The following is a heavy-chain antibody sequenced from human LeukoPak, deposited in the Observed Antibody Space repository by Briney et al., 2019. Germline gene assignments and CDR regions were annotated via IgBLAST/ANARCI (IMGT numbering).Heavy chain of an antibody. CDR2: IFYGGP. D-gene: IGHD1-26*01. J-gene: IGHJ4*02. V-gene: IGHV4-39*01. Sequence: SETLSLTCTVSGGSLSISKYYWGWIRQPPGRGLEWLGSIFYGGPYYKPSLKSRLTISVGTSKNHSSLNLRSVTAADTAVYYCARRTSNPVGAIDYWGQGTLVTVSS. CDR3: ARRTSNPVGAIDY. CDR1: GGSLSISKYY.